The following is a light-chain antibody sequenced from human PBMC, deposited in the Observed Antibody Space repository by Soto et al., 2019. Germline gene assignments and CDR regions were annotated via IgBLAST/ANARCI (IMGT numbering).Light chain of an antibody. Sequence: QSGLTQLPSASGTPGQRVTVSCSGSGSNIGSNTVNWYQQLPGTAPKLLIYSNNQRPSGVPDRFSGSKSGTSASLAISGLQSEDEADYYCAAWDDSLNGYVFGTGTKVTVL. J-gene: IGLJ1*01. CDR1: GSNIGSNT. V-gene: IGLV1-44*01. CDR3: AAWDDSLNGYV. CDR2: SNN.